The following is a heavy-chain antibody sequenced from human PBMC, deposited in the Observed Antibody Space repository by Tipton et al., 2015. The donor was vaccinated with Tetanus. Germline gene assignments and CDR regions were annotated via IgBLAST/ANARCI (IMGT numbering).Heavy chain of an antibody. CDR2: MKQDEGEK. CDR3: ARVYMTGVQGRGCFDL. J-gene: IGHJ2*01. Sequence: SLRLSCAASGFIFSGNYLMTWVRQAPGKGLELVANMKQDEGEKYYVDSVKGRVTISRDSAEDSLYLQMSDLRAEDTAIYYCARVYMTGVQGRGCFDLWGRGTLVTVSS. V-gene: IGHV3-7*04. D-gene: IGHD1-20*01. CDR1: GFIFSGNYL.